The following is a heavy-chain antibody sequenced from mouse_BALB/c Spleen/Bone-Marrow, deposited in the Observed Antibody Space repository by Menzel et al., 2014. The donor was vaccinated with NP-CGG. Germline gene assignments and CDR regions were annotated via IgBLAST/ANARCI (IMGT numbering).Heavy chain of an antibody. V-gene: IGHV1-9*01. J-gene: IGHJ2*01. D-gene: IGHD2-12*01. CDR1: GYTFSSYW. Sequence: QVQLQQSGAELMKPGASVKISCKATGYTFSSYWIEWVKRRPGHGLEWIGEILPGSGSTNYNEKFKGKATFTADTSSNTAYMQLSRLTSEDSAVYYCARREVSYYYDYWGQGTTLTVSS. CDR2: ILPGSGST. CDR3: ARREVSYYYDY.